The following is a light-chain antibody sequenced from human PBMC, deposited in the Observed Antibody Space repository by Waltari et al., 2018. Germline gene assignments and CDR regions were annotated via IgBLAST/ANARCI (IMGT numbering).Light chain of an antibody. J-gene: IGLJ3*02. CDR3: CSYAGGYSWV. CDR1: SSDVGGYNY. CDR2: YVS. Sequence: QSALTQPRSVSGSPGQSVTISCTGTSSDVGGYNYVSVYQQHPVKAPTLMIYYVSKRPAGVPDRFSGSKSGSTASLTISGLQAEDDADYYCCSYAGGYSWVFGGGTKLTVL. V-gene: IGLV2-11*01.